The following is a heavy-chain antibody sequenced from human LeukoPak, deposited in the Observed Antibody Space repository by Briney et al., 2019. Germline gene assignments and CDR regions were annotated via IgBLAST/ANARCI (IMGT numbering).Heavy chain of an antibody. D-gene: IGHD2-21*02. CDR2: INHSGST. CDR3: ARVVTGAFDI. J-gene: IGHJ3*02. V-gene: IGHV4-34*01. CDR1: GGSFSGYY. Sequence: SETLSLTCAVYGGSFSGYYWSWIRQPPGKGLEWIGEINHSGSTNYNPSLKSRVTISVDTSKNQFSLKLSSVTAADMAVYYCARVVTGAFDIWGQGTMVTVSS.